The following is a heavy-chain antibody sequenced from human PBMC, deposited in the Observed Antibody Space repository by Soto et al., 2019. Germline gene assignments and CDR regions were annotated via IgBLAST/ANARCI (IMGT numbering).Heavy chain of an antibody. CDR3: ARDFTYYYYYGMDV. D-gene: IGHD3-16*01. Sequence: EVQLVESGGGLDKPGGSLRLSCAASGFTFSSYSMNWVRQAPGKGLEWVSSISSSSSYIYYADSVKGRFTISRDNAKNSLYLQMNSLRAEDTAVYYCARDFTYYYYYGMDVWGQGTTVTVSS. J-gene: IGHJ6*02. CDR1: GFTFSSYS. CDR2: ISSSSSYI. V-gene: IGHV3-21*01.